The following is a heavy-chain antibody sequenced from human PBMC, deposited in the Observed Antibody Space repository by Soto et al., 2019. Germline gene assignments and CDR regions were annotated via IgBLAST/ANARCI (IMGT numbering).Heavy chain of an antibody. CDR1: GFTFTSAW. CDR2: IKSKLDGGTT. CDR3: TTDSYMTTIVVRFDY. V-gene: IGHV3-15*07. Sequence: GGSLRLSCAACGFTFTSAWINWVRQAPGKGLEWVGRIKSKLDGGTTDFAASVKGRFAISRDDSTHMVYLQMTSLKTEDTAIYYCTTDSYMTTIVVRFDYWGHGTLVTVSS. D-gene: IGHD3-22*01. J-gene: IGHJ4*01.